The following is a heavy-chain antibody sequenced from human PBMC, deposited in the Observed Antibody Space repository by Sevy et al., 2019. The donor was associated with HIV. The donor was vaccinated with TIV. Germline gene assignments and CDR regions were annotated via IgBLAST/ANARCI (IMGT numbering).Heavy chain of an antibody. CDR3: AKDTSWESGTFAY. V-gene: IGHV3-23*01. Sequence: GWSLRLSCAASGFTFSSYAMSWVRQAPGKGLEWVSAISGSGGSTYYADSVKGRFTISRDNSKNTLCLQMNSLRAEDTAVYYCAKDTSWESGTFAYWGQGTLVTVSS. D-gene: IGHD1-26*01. CDR2: ISGSGGST. J-gene: IGHJ4*02. CDR1: GFTFSSYA.